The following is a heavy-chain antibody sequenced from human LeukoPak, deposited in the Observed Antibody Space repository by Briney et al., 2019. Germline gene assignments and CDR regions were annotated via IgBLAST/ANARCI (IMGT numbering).Heavy chain of an antibody. CDR1: GYTFTSYG. CDR2: ISAYNGNT. D-gene: IGHD3-9*01. CDR3: ARVEVLRYFDWSGYDYYYYMDV. V-gene: IGHV1-18*01. Sequence: GASVKVSCKASGYTFTSYGISWVRQAPGQGLEWMGWISAYNGNTNYAQKLQGRDTMTTDTSTSTAYMELRSLRSDDTAVYYCARVEVLRYFDWSGYDYYYYMDVWGKGTTVTISS. J-gene: IGHJ6*03.